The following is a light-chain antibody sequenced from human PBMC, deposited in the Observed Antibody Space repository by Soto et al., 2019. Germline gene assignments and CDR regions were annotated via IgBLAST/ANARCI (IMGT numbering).Light chain of an antibody. J-gene: IGLJ1*01. CDR1: NSDVGGYNY. V-gene: IGLV2-14*01. Sequence: SVLTQPASVSGSPGQSITISCTGTNSDVGGYNYVSWYQQPPGKAPKLMIYDVSNRPSGVSNRFSGSKSVNTASLTISGLQAAFEFDYSPSSYTSSSTDYVFGTGTNVPV. CDR2: DVS. CDR3: SSYTSSSTDYV.